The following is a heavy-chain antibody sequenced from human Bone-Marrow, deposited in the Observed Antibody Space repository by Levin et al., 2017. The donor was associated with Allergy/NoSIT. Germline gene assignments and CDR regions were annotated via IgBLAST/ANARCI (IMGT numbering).Heavy chain of an antibody. Sequence: QTLSLTCTVSGASISSGGYYWSWIRQHPGTGLEWIGNVLFSGNTNYNPSLKSRVIISVDTSKNQFSLKLMSLTAADTAVYYCARAKLPGAPLGHGFDPWGQGTLVTVSS. J-gene: IGHJ5*02. CDR1: GASISSGGYY. CDR2: VLFSGNT. D-gene: IGHD4/OR15-4a*01. CDR3: ARAKLPGAPLGHGFDP. V-gene: IGHV4-31*03.